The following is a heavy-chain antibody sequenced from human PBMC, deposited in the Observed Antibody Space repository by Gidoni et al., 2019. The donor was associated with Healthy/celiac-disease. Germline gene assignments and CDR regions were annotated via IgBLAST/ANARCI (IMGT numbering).Heavy chain of an antibody. CDR1: GFSLSTSGVG. CDR2: IYWDDDK. CDR3: EKRTSSRYYDSSGANLDY. Sequence: QITLKESGPTLVKPTQTLTLTCTFSGFSLSTSGVGVGWIRQPPGKALEWLALIYWDDDKRYSPSLKSRLPITKKTPKNQLFLTRTNMDPVNTPTYYCEKRTSSRYYDSSGANLDYWGKGPLVTFSS. J-gene: IGHJ4*02. V-gene: IGHV2-5*02. D-gene: IGHD3-22*01.